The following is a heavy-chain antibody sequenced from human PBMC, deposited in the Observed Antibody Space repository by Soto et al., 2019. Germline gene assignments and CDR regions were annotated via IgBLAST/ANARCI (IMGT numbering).Heavy chain of an antibody. V-gene: IGHV4-34*01. Sequence: QVQLQQWGAGLLKPSETLSLTCAVYGGSFSGYYWSWIRQPPGKGLEWIGEINHSGSTNYNPSLKSRVTISVDTSKTQFSLKLSSVTAADTAVYYCARAGSVSRMKTIGRVGRYFDYWGQGTLVTVSS. J-gene: IGHJ4*02. D-gene: IGHD3-16*01. CDR1: GGSFSGYY. CDR3: ARAGSVSRMKTIGRVGRYFDY. CDR2: INHSGST.